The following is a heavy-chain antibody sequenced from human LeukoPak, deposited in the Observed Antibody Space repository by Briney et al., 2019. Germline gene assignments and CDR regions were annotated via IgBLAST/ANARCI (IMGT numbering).Heavy chain of an antibody. D-gene: IGHD3-22*01. CDR1: GGSISSYY. V-gene: IGHV4-59*01. CDR2: INYSGST. CDR3: ARVHQDYDSSGYSGWFDP. J-gene: IGHJ5*02. Sequence: SETLSLTCTVSGGSISSYYWSWIRQPPGKGLEWIGYINYSGSTNYNPSLKSRVTISVGTSKNQFSLKLSSVTAADTAVYYCARVHQDYDSSGYSGWFDPWGQGTLVTVSS.